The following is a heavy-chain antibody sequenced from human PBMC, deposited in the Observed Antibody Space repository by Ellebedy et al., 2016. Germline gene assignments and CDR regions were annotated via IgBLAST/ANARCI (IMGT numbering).Heavy chain of an antibody. CDR1: GGSISSGDYY. Sequence: SETLSLTXTVSGGSISSGDYYWSWIRQPPGKGLEWIGYIYYSGSTYYNPSLKSRVTISVDTSKNQFSLKLSSVTAADTAVYYCGGGWHHDAFDIWGQGTMVTVSS. CDR2: IYYSGST. V-gene: IGHV4-30-4*02. D-gene: IGHD6-19*01. CDR3: GGGWHHDAFDI. J-gene: IGHJ3*02.